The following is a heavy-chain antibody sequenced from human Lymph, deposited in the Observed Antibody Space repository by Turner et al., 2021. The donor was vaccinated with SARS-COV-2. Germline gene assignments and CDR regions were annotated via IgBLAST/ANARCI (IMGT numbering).Heavy chain of an antibody. V-gene: IGHV4-39*01. CDR2: IYDSGST. Sequence: QLQLQESGPGLVKPSETLSLTCTVSGGSISSSSYYWGWIRQPPGKGLEWIGSIYDSGSTYYNPPLKSRVTISVDTSKNQFSLKLSSVTAADTAVYYCASNYDILTGYYTRNWFDPWGQGTLVTVSS. CDR3: ASNYDILTGYYTRNWFDP. D-gene: IGHD3-9*01. CDR1: GGSISSSSYY. J-gene: IGHJ5*02.